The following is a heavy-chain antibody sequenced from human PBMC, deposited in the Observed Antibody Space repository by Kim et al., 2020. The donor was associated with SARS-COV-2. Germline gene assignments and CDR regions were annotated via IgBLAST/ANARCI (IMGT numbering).Heavy chain of an antibody. CDR3: AGLGGNTQMGYNWFDP. J-gene: IGHJ5*02. CDR1: GGSLSGSY. V-gene: IGHV4-34*01. CDR2: SNHLGGT. D-gene: IGHD1-26*01. Sequence: SETLSLTCAVHGGSLSGSYWSWIRQPPGKGLEWIGESNHLGGTNYNPSLKSRVTISVDTSKNQFSLRLSSVTAADTAVYYCAGLGGNTQMGYNWFDPWGQGTLVTVSS.